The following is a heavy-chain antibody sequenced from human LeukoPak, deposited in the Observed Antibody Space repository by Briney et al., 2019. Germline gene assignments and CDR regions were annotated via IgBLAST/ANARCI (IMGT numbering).Heavy chain of an antibody. CDR2: IFNGGST. CDR1: GDSISSGSYY. Sequence: SETLSLTCRVSGDSISSGSYYWGWIRQPRGKVLEWIGNIFNGGSTYYNPSLKSRVTISLDTSKNQFSLRLTSVTAADTAVYFCARSRGVPRWFGPWGQGTLVTVSS. CDR3: ARSRGVPRWFGP. J-gene: IGHJ5*02. D-gene: IGHD5-24*01. V-gene: IGHV4-39*07.